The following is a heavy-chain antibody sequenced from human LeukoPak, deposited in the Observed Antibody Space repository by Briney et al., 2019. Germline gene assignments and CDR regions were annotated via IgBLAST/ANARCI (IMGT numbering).Heavy chain of an antibody. CDR1: GGTFSSYA. V-gene: IGHV1-69*13. J-gene: IGHJ4*02. CDR3: ARVPRDGYTSFDY. D-gene: IGHD5-24*01. CDR2: IIPLFGTA. Sequence: SVKVSCKASGGTFSSYAISWVRQAPGEGLEWMGGIIPLFGTANYAQKFKGRVTITADESTSTAYMQLSSLRSEDTAVYDCARVPRDGYTSFDYWGQGTLVTVSS.